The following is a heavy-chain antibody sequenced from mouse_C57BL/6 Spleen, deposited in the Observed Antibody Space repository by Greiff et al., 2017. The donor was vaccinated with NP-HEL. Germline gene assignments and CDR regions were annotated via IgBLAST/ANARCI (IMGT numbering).Heavy chain of an antibody. V-gene: IGHV5-9-1*02. CDR3: TRGLYYFDY. CDR2: ISSGGDYI. CDR1: GFTFSSYA. J-gene: IGHJ2*01. Sequence: EVMLVESGEGLVKPGGSLKLSCAASGFTFSSYAMSWVRQTPEKRLEWVAYISSGGDYIYYADTVKGRFTISRDNAMNTLYLQMSSLKSEDTAMYYCTRGLYYFDYWGQGTTLTVSS.